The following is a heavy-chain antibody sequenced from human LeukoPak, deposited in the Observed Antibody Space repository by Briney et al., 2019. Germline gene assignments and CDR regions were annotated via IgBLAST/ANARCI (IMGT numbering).Heavy chain of an antibody. Sequence: GGSLRLSCAASGFTFSSYGMSWVRQAPGKGLEWVSAISGSGGSTYYADSVKGRFTISRDNSKNTLYLQMNSLRAEDTAVYYCARSRLLAGIDPWGQGTLVTVSS. V-gene: IGHV3-23*01. CDR1: GFTFSSYG. CDR2: ISGSGGST. J-gene: IGHJ5*02. CDR3: ARSRLLAGIDP. D-gene: IGHD6-25*01.